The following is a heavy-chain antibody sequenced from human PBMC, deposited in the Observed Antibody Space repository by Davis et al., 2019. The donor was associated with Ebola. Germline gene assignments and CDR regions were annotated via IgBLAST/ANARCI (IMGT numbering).Heavy chain of an antibody. CDR1: GYTFTSYT. CDR3: ARDLGDGYNGYFDY. V-gene: IGHV1-3*01. Sequence: AASVKVSCKASGYTFTSYTIHWVRQAPGQRLEWMGWINAGNGNTKYSQKLQGRGTITRDTSASTAYMELSSLRSEDTAVYFCARDLGDGYNGYFDYWGQGTLVTVSS. J-gene: IGHJ4*02. CDR2: INAGNGNT. D-gene: IGHD5-24*01.